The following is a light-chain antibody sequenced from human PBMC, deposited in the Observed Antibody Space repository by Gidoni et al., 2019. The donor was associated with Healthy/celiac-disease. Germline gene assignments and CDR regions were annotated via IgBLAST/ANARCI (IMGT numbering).Light chain of an antibody. CDR2: GAS. Sequence: IVMTQSPATLSVSPGERATLSCRASQSVSSNLAWYQQKPGQAPRLLIYGASTRATGIPARFSGSGSGTEFTLTISSLQSEDFAVYYCQQYNKWLRTFGQGTKVEIK. CDR3: QQYNKWLRT. V-gene: IGKV3-15*01. CDR1: QSVSSN. J-gene: IGKJ1*01.